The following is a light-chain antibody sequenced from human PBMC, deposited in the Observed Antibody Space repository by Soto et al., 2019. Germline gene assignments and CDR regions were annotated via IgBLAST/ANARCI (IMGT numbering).Light chain of an antibody. J-gene: IGKJ3*01. CDR3: QKHNSAPFT. CDR1: QGISNY. V-gene: IGKV1-27*01. CDR2: AAS. Sequence: DIQMTQSPSSLSASVGDKVTITCRASQGISNYLAWYQQKPGKVPKLLIYAASTLQLGIPSRFSGSGSGTDFTLTISSLQPEDVATYYCQKHNSAPFTFGPGTKVDIK.